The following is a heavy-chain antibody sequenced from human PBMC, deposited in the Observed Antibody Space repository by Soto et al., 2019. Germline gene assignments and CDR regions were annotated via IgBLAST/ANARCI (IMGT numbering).Heavy chain of an antibody. J-gene: IGHJ6*02. D-gene: IGHD3-22*01. CDR2: IWYDGSNK. CDR3: ARDVNYYDSSGREPVPNYYYYGMDV. CDR1: GFTFSSYG. V-gene: IGHV3-33*01. Sequence: PGGSLRLSCAASGFTFSSYGMHWVRQAPGKGLEWVAVIWYDGSNKYYADSVKGRFTISRDNSKNTLYLQMNSLRAEDTAVYYCARDVNYYDSSGREPVPNYYYYGMDVWGQGTTVTVSS.